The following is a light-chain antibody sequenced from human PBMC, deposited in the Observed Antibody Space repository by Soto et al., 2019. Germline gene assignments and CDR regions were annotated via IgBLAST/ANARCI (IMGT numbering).Light chain of an antibody. CDR1: SSNIGADYD. J-gene: IGLJ1*01. V-gene: IGLV1-40*01. CDR3: QSYDRSLSGFV. Sequence: QSVLTQPPSVSGAPGQRVTTSCTGSSSNIGADYDVHWYQHLPGTAPKLLIFGDYNRPSGVPDRISGSRSGTSASLAITGLQADDEADYYCQSYDRSLSGFVFGTGTKVTVL. CDR2: GDY.